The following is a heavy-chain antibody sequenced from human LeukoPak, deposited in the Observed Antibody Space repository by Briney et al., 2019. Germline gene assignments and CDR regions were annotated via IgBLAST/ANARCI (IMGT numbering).Heavy chain of an antibody. V-gene: IGHV1-69*10. CDR1: GGTFSSYA. D-gene: IGHD2-2*01. J-gene: IGHJ4*02. CDR2: IIPILGIA. CDR3: ARRYCSSTSCYGSFDY. Sequence: GASVKVSCKASGGTFSSYAISWVRQAPGQGLEWMGRIIPILGIANYAQKFQGRVTITAGKSTSTAYMELSSLRSEDTAVYYCARRYCSSTSCYGSFDYWGQGTLVTVSS.